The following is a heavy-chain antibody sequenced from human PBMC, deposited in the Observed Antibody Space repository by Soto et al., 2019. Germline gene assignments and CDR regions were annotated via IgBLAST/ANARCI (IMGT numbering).Heavy chain of an antibody. CDR3: ARVGTYKWSSWSYFAFDI. CDR1: GGSISNYY. D-gene: IGHD1-26*01. J-gene: IGHJ3*02. V-gene: IGHV4-59*01. Sequence: SETLSLTCTVSGGSISNYYWSWIRQPPGKGLEWIGYIYYSGSTNYNPSLKSRVTISVDTSKNQFSLKLSSVTAADTAVYYCARVGTYKWSSWSYFAFDIWVQGTMVTVSS. CDR2: IYYSGST.